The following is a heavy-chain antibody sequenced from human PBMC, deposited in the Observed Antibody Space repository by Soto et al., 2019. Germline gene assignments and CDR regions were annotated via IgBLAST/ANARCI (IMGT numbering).Heavy chain of an antibody. J-gene: IGHJ3*01. CDR3: TKRRSARPGFDAFDL. CDR2: ISGDSGSS. CDR1: GFTFEAYS. Sequence: GGSLRLSCAASGFTFEAYSLHWVRQLPGKGLEWVAGISGDSGSSGYADSVRGRFTVSRDNAKNSLFLQMSSLSPEDTALYYCTKRRSARPGFDAFDLWGQGTMVTVAS. V-gene: IGHV3-9*01.